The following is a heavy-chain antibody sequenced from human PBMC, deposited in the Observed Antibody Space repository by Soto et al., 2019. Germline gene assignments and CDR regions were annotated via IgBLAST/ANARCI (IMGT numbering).Heavy chain of an antibody. V-gene: IGHV3-23*01. CDR3: AKRYYYDNSGLWDS. CDR2: ISSSGDST. D-gene: IGHD3-22*01. CDR1: GFTFSSYA. J-gene: IGHJ4*02. Sequence: EVQLLESGGGLVQPGGSLRLSCAASGFTFSSYAMSWVRQAAGKGLEWVSAISSSGDSTYYTDSVKGRLTISRDNSKSTLCLQMNSLRAEDTAVYYCAKRYYYDNSGLWDSWGQGTLVTVSS.